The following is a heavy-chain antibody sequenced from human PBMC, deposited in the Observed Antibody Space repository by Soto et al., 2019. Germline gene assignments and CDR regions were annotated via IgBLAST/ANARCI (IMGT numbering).Heavy chain of an antibody. V-gene: IGHV1-69*02. CDR1: GGTFSSYT. J-gene: IGHJ4*02. D-gene: IGHD3-10*01. CDR3: ATESRSMVRGVIHDY. CDR2: IIPILGIA. Sequence: QVQLVQSGAEVKKPGSSVKVSCKASGGTFSSYTISWVRQAPGQGLEWMGRIIPILGIANYAQKFQGRVTITADKSTSTAYMERSSRGFEDTAVYYCATESRSMVRGVIHDYWGQGTLVTVSS.